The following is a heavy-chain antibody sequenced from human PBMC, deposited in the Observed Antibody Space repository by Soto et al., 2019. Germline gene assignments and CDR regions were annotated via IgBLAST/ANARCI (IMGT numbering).Heavy chain of an antibody. J-gene: IGHJ6*02. D-gene: IGHD6-6*01. V-gene: IGHV4-39*02. CDR3: AREQLVRYYYYYGMDV. Sequence: SETLSLTCTVSGGSISSSSDYWGWIRQPPGKGLEWIGSIYYSGSTYYNPSLKSRVTISVDTSKNQFSLKLSSVTAADTAVYYCAREQLVRYYYYYGMDVWGQGTTVTVSS. CDR1: GGSISSSSDY. CDR2: IYYSGST.